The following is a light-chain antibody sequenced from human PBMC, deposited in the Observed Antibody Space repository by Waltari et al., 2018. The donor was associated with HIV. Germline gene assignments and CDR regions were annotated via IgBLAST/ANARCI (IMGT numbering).Light chain of an antibody. Sequence: QSVLPQPHSVSGALGQRVTIYCTGSSSNIGAGYDVHRYQQLPATAPNLLIYANNKRPSGIPDRFSGSKSGTSASLAITGLRAEDEGDYYCQSYDTSLGGSVFGGGTKLTVL. CDR2: ANN. CDR3: QSYDTSLGGSV. V-gene: IGLV1-40*01. J-gene: IGLJ3*02. CDR1: SSNIGAGYD.